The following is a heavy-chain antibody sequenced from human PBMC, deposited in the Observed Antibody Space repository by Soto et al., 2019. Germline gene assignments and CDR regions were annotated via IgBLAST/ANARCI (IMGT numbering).Heavy chain of an antibody. CDR3: ARGPRGGLRLAY. J-gene: IGHJ4*02. V-gene: IGHV3-53*01. Sequence: GFTRLSCAASGLTVSSNYMSWVRQAPGKGLEWVSVIYSGGSTYYADSVKGRFTISRDNSKNTLYLQMNSLRAEDTAVYYCARGPRGGLRLAYWGQGTLVTVSS. CDR1: GLTVSSNY. D-gene: IGHD3-16*01. CDR2: IYSGGST.